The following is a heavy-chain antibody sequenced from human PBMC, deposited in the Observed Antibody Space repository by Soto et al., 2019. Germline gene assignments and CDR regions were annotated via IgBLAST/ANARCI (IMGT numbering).Heavy chain of an antibody. CDR1: GFTFSSGW. Sequence: GGSLRLSCTASGFTFSSGWMHWVRQAPGKGLVWVSHIKSDGSVTSYADSVKGRFTISRDNAKNTLYLQMNSLRAEDTAIYYCAKEYNWNDYFDFWGQGTPVTVSS. J-gene: IGHJ4*02. CDR3: AKEYNWNDYFDF. D-gene: IGHD1-20*01. CDR2: IKSDGSVT. V-gene: IGHV3-74*01.